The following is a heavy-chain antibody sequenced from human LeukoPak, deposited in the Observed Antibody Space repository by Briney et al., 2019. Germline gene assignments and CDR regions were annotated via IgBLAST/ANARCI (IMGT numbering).Heavy chain of an antibody. V-gene: IGHV4-31*03. CDR3: ARGGSRHLNP. J-gene: IGHJ5*02. Sequence: SQTLSLTCTVSGGSISSGGYYWSWIRQHPGKGLEWIGYIYYSGSTYYNPSLKSRVTISVDTSKNQFSLKPSSVTAADTAVYYCARGGSRHLNPWGQGTLVTVSS. CDR2: IYYSGST. CDR1: GGSISSGGYY.